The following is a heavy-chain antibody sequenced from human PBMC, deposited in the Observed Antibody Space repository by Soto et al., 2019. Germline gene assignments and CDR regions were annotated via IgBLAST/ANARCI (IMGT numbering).Heavy chain of an antibody. J-gene: IGHJ4*02. CDR2: INAGNGNT. Sequence: XSVKVSCKASGYTFTGYAMHWVRQAPGQRLEWMGWINAGNGNTKYSQKFQGRVTITRDTSASTAYMELSSLRSEDTAVYYCARWVAAAGRYYFDYWGQGTLVTVSS. CDR1: GYTFTGYA. V-gene: IGHV1-3*01. D-gene: IGHD6-13*01. CDR3: ARWVAAAGRYYFDY.